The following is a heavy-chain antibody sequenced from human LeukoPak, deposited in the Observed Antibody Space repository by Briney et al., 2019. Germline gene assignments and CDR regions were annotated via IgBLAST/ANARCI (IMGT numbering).Heavy chain of an antibody. CDR2: IRYDGSNK. J-gene: IGHJ3*02. Sequence: TGGSLRLSCAASGFTFSSYGMHWVRQAPGKGLEWVAFIRYDGSNKYCADSVKGRFTISRDNSKNTLYLQMNSLRAEDTAVYYCAKGYGDYVADAFDIWGQGTMVTVSS. CDR3: AKGYGDYVADAFDI. D-gene: IGHD4-17*01. V-gene: IGHV3-30*02. CDR1: GFTFSSYG.